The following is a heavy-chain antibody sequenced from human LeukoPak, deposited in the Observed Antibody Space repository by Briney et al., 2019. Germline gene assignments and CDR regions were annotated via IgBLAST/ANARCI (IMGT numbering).Heavy chain of an antibody. CDR1: GGSFSGYY. CDR3: ALAGGELAGMIDY. Sequence: SETLSLTCAVYGGSFSGYYWSWIRQPPGKGLEWIGEINHSGSTNYNPSLKSRVTISVDTSKNQFSLKLSSVTAADTAVYYCALAGGELAGMIDYWGQGTLVTVSS. CDR2: INHSGST. J-gene: IGHJ4*02. V-gene: IGHV4-34*01. D-gene: IGHD1-26*01.